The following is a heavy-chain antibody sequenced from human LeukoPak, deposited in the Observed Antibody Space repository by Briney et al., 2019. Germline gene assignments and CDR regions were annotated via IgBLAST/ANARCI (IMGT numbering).Heavy chain of an antibody. CDR1: GGSISSYY. CDR3: ARVGITGTTIDY. D-gene: IGHD1-7*01. CDR2: IYTSGST. J-gene: IGHJ4*02. V-gene: IGHV4-4*07. Sequence: SETLSLTCTVSGGSISSYYWSWIRQPAGKGLEWIGRIYTSGSTNYNPSLKSRVTISVDTPKNQFSLKLSSVTAADTAVYYCARVGITGTTIDYWGQGTLVTVSS.